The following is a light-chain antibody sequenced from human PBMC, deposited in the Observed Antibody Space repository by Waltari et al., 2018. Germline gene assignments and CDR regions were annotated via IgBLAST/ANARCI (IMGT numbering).Light chain of an antibody. CDR2: VNSDGRH. CDR3: QTGGHGTWV. V-gene: IGLV4-69*01. J-gene: IGLJ3*02. Sequence: QLVLTQSPSASASLGASVKLTCTLSSGHSSNVLAWHQQQPEKGPRYLMKVNSDGRHSKGDKIPDRFSGSSSGAEHYLTISSLQSEDEADYYCQTGGHGTWVFGGGTKLTVL. CDR1: SGHSSNV.